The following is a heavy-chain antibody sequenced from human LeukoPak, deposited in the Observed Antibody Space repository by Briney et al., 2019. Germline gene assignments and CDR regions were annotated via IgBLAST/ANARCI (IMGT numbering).Heavy chain of an antibody. CDR2: ISTTGDII. Sequence: GGSLRLSCAASGFTFSSHEMNWVRQAPGKGLEWISYISTTGDIIQYADSVKGRFTISRDNAKNSLYLQMNSLRAEDTAVYYCARDTKDYWGQGTLVTVSS. J-gene: IGHJ4*02. CDR1: GFTFSSHE. CDR3: ARDTKDY. D-gene: IGHD2-8*01. V-gene: IGHV3-48*03.